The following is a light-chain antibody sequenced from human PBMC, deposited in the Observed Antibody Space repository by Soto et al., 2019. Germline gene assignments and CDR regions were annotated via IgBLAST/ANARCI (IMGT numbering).Light chain of an antibody. CDR3: SSYAGGNNLV. Sequence: QSALTQPPSASGSPGQSVTISCTGTSSDVGGYNYVSWYHQHPGKAPKLMIYEVSKRPSGVPDRFSGSKSGNTASLTVSGLQAEDEADYYCSSYAGGNNLVFGGGTKLTVL. CDR2: EVS. J-gene: IGLJ2*01. CDR1: SSDVGGYNY. V-gene: IGLV2-8*01.